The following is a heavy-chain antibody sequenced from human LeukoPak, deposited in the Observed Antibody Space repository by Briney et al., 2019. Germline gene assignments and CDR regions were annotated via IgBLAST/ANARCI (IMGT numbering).Heavy chain of an antibody. CDR1: GGSISSYY. J-gene: IGHJ4*02. Sequence: RPSETLSLTCTVSGGSISSYYWSWLRQPPGKGLEWLGYIYYSGSTNYNPSLKSRATISVDTSKNQFSLKLSSVTAADTAVYYCASAPYYFDSSGYYWGIFDYWGQGTLVTVSS. D-gene: IGHD3-22*01. CDR2: IYYSGST. V-gene: IGHV4-59*08. CDR3: ASAPYYFDSSGYYWGIFDY.